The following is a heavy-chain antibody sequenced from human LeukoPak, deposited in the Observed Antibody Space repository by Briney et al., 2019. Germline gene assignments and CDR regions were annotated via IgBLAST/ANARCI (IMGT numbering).Heavy chain of an antibody. D-gene: IGHD2-8*01. CDR2: IQYDGSNE. CDR1: RFTFSSYG. J-gene: IGHJ6*03. CDR3: AKDRCSNGVGCYYYYMEV. Sequence: GGSLRLSCAASRFTFSSYGMHWVRQAPGKGLEWVAYIQYDGSNEQYADSVEGRFSISRDSSKNILYLQMNSLRTEDTAVYYCAKDRCSNGVGCYYYYMEVWGKGTTVTISS. V-gene: IGHV3-30*02.